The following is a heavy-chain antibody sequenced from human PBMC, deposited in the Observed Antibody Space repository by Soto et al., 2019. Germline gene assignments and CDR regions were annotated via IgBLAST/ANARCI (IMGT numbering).Heavy chain of an antibody. J-gene: IGHJ2*01. Sequence: QVQLQESGPGLVKPSETLSLTCTVSGDFISSHYWSWIRQPPGKGLEWIGYVYYDGKTDSSPSLMSRVTISLDTSKNQISLSLTSVTAADTAVYYCARPKGIAPAVWYFDLWGRGTLVTVSS. CDR1: GDFISSHY. CDR3: ARPKGIAPAVWYFDL. D-gene: IGHD2-15*01. CDR2: VYYDGKT. V-gene: IGHV4-59*08.